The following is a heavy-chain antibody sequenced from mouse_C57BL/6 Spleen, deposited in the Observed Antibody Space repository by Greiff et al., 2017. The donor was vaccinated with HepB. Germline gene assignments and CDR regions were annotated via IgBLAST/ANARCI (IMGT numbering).Heavy chain of an antibody. CDR2: IWSGGST. V-gene: IGHV2-2*01. CDR1: GFSLTSYG. D-gene: IGHD1-1*01. CDR3: ARKHGSSVWYFDV. Sequence: VQLQESGPGLVQPSQSLSITCTVSGFSLTSYGVHWVRQSPGKGLEWLGVIWSGGSTDYNAAFISRLSISKDNSKSQVFFKMNSLQADDTAIYYCARKHGSSVWYFDVWGTGTTVTVSS. J-gene: IGHJ1*03.